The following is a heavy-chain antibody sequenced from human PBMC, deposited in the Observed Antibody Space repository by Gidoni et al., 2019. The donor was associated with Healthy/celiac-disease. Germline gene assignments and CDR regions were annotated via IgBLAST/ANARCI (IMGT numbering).Heavy chain of an antibody. Sequence: QVQLQESGPGLVKPSQTLSLTCTVSGGSISSGGYYWSWIRQHPGKGLEWIGYIYYSGSTYYNPSLKSRVTISVDTSKNQFSLKLSSVTAADTAVYYCARERADILTGYQHFDYWGQGTLVTVSS. CDR3: ARERADILTGYQHFDY. CDR1: GGSISSGGYY. CDR2: IYYSGST. J-gene: IGHJ4*02. V-gene: IGHV4-31*03. D-gene: IGHD3-9*01.